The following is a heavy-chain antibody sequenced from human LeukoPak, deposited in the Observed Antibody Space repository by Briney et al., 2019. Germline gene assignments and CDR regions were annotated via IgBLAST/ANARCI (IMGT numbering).Heavy chain of an antibody. CDR2: INPNSGGT. Sequence: ASVKVSCKASGYTFTGYYMHWVRQAPGQGLEWMGCINPNSGGTNYAQKFQGRVTMTRDTSVSTAYTELSRLRSDDTAVYYCARTVTFYYDSSGYLGLDYWGQGTLVTVSS. CDR3: ARTVTFYYDSSGYLGLDY. V-gene: IGHV1-2*02. D-gene: IGHD3-22*01. CDR1: GYTFTGYY. J-gene: IGHJ4*02.